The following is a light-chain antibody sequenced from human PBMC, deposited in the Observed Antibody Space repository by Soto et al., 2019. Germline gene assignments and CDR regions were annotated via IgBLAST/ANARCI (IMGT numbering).Light chain of an antibody. CDR1: SSDVGAYDY. CDR3: GSYSSTSTLYV. Sequence: QSALTQPPSASGSPGQSVTISCTGTSSDVGAYDYVSWYQQHPGKAPKLMIYEINKRPSGVPDRFSGSKSGNTASLTVSGLQAEDEADYHCGSYSSTSTLYVFGTGTKLTVL. J-gene: IGLJ1*01. CDR2: EIN. V-gene: IGLV2-8*01.